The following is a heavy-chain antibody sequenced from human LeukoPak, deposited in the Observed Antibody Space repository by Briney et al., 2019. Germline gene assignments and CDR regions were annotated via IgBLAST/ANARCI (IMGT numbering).Heavy chain of an antibody. CDR2: IFYSGST. CDR1: SGSISTSNYY. J-gene: IGHJ6*03. CDR3: ARGGGSSGYYYYMDV. D-gene: IGHD2-15*01. Sequence: SETLSLTCTVSSGSISTSNYYWGWVRQPPGKALEWIGNIFYSGSTNYNPSLKSRVTISVDTSKNQFSLKLSSVTAADTAVYYCARGGGSSGYYYYMDVWGKGTTVTVSS. V-gene: IGHV4-61*05.